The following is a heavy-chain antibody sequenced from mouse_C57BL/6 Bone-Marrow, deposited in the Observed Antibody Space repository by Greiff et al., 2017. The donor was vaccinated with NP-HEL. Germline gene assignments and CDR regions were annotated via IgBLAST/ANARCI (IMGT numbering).Heavy chain of an antibody. J-gene: IGHJ3*01. Sequence: VQLQQPGAELVTPGASVKLSCKASGYTFTSYWMHWVKQRPGQGLEWIGMIHPNSGSTNSNEKFKRKATLTVDNSSCTAYMQLSSLTAEDSAVYNCADGAGVAYWGQGTLVTVSA. V-gene: IGHV1-64*01. CDR2: IHPNSGST. D-gene: IGHD1-2*01. CDR1: GYTFTSYW. CDR3: ADGAGVAY.